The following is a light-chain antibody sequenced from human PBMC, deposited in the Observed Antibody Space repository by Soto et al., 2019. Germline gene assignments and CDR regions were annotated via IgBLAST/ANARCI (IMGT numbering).Light chain of an antibody. CDR2: DST. Sequence: VVLTQSPGTLSLSPGERATLSCRAIQSVGSSYLAWYQQKSGKPPRLVIYDSTLRANGVPDRFGGSRSGTEFTLTINSLEPEDFAVYYCQQRNVWPPITFGQGTRLEI. V-gene: IGKV3D-20*02. CDR3: QQRNVWPPIT. J-gene: IGKJ5*01. CDR1: QSVGSSY.